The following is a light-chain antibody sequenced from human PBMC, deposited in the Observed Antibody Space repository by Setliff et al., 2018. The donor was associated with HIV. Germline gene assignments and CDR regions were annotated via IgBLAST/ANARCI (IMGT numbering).Light chain of an antibody. CDR3: CSYAGSFTWV. CDR2: DVS. CDR1: SSDVGGYTY. V-gene: IGLV2-11*01. Sequence: LTQPRSVSGSPGQSVTTACTGSSSDVGGYTYVSWYQQHPGKSPKLMIYDVSKRPSGVPDRVSGSKSGNTASLTISGLQAEDEADYYCCSYAGSFTWVFGGGTK. J-gene: IGLJ2*01.